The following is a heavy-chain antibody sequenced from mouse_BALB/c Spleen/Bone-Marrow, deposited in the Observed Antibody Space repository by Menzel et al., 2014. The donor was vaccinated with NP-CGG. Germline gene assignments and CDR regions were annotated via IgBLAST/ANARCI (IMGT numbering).Heavy chain of an antibody. CDR2: IWTGGST. V-gene: IGHV2-2*02. Sequence: VMLLESGPGLVQPSQSLSITCTVSGFSLTNYGVHWVRQSPGKGLEWLGVIWTGGSTDYNAAFISRLSISKDNSKSQVFLKMNSLQANDTAIYYCARRYDASYALDYWGQGTSVTVSS. CDR1: GFSLTNYG. CDR3: ARRYDASYALDY. D-gene: IGHD2-14*01. J-gene: IGHJ4*01.